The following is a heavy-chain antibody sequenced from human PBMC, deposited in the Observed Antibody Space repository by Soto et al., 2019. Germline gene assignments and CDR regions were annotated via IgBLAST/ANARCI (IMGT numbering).Heavy chain of an antibody. J-gene: IGHJ5*02. CDR2: INHSGST. Sequence: QVQLQQWGAGLLKPSETVSLTCAVYGGSFIGYYGTWIRQPPGKGLEWIGEINHSGSTNYNPSLKLRVTKSAEPSQNPFSLRLSSVTAADTAVYYCATLGHYDFWSGFRKGNWFDPWGQGTLVTVSS. CDR1: GGSFIGYY. D-gene: IGHD3-3*01. CDR3: ATLGHYDFWSGFRKGNWFDP. V-gene: IGHV4-34*01.